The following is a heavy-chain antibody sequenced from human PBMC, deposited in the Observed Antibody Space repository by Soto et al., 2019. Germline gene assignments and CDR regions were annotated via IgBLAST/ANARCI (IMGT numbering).Heavy chain of an antibody. Sequence: EVQLLESGGGLVQPGGSLGLSCVASGFTFSSYSMSWVRQAPGKGLEWVSGFRSGGDDGTTYYADSVKGRFTISRDNSKNTLFLQMNSLRAEDTAIYYCAKKVNSGPGSQYFDYWGQGTLVTVSS. CDR2: FRSGGDDGTT. CDR3: AKKVNSGPGSQYFDY. V-gene: IGHV3-23*01. CDR1: GFTFSSYS. J-gene: IGHJ4*02. D-gene: IGHD3-10*01.